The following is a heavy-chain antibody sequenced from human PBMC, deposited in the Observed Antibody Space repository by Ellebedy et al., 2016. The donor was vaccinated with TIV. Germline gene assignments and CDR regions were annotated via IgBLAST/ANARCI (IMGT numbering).Heavy chain of an antibody. CDR3: ASGSMEWLFALNQ. CDR2: IYNSGTT. J-gene: IGHJ4*02. V-gene: IGHV4-59*01. CDR1: GSSISSYY. D-gene: IGHD3-3*01. Sequence: MPSETLSLTCAVSGSSISSYYWSWIRQPPGKGLEWIGYIYNSGTTNHNPSLKSRASISLDTSKNQFSLKLTSVTAADTAMYYCASGSMEWLFALNQWGPGTLITVSS.